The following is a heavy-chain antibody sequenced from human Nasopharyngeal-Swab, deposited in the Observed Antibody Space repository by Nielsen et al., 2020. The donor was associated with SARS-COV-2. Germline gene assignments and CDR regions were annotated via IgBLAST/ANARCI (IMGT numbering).Heavy chain of an antibody. D-gene: IGHD2-2*01. J-gene: IGHJ4*02. Sequence: GESLKISCKSSGYSFTSYWIGWVRQMPGKGLEWMGIIYPGDSDTRYSPSFQGQVTISADKSISTAYLQWSSLKASDTAMYYCARQGGPDIVVVPAAGGDYWGQGTLVTVSS. V-gene: IGHV5-51*01. CDR3: ARQGGPDIVVVPAAGGDY. CDR1: GYSFTSYW. CDR2: IYPGDSDT.